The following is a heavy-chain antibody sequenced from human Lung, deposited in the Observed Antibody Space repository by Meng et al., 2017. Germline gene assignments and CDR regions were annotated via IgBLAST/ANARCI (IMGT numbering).Heavy chain of an antibody. Sequence: QVQLVQCGADGKDAGASMDVSCKASGYIFTNYDISWVRQAPGQGLEWMGWISVKNGEAKYPQNFQGKVTMTTDTTTSTAYMELRSLTSDDTAVYYCARYVPNGSFWYFDFWGRGTLVTVSS. D-gene: IGHD6-13*01. CDR2: ISVKNGEA. CDR3: ARYVPNGSFWYFDF. CDR1: GYIFTNYD. J-gene: IGHJ2*01. V-gene: IGHV1-18*01.